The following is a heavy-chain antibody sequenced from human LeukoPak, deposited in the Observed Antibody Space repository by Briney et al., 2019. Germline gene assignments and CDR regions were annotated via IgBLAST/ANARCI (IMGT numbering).Heavy chain of an antibody. CDR2: ITPILGTA. CDR3: AKGPTPLYYYMDV. CDR1: GGTFSTYA. V-gene: IGHV1-69*10. D-gene: IGHD2-15*01. Sequence: SVKVSCQASGGTFSTYAISWVRQAPGQGLEWMGGITPILGTANYAQKFQGRVTINADQSTSTAYMELSSLRSEDTAVYYCAKGPTPLYYYMDVWGKGTTVTVSS. J-gene: IGHJ6*03.